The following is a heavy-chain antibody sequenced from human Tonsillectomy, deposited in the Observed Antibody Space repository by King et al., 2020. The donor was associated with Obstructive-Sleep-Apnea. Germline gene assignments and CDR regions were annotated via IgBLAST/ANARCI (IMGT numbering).Heavy chain of an antibody. Sequence: QLQESGPGLVKPSETLSLTCTVSGGSISNYYWSWIRQPPGKALEWIGYVYHSGGTNYSPSLKSRVTISVDTSKNQFSLSLSSVSAADTAVYYCARESYRLVEINAFDIWGKGKMVIVSS. CDR3: ARESYRLVEINAFDI. V-gene: IGHV4-59*01. D-gene: IGHD2-8*02. J-gene: IGHJ3*02. CDR1: GGSISNYY. CDR2: VYHSGGT.